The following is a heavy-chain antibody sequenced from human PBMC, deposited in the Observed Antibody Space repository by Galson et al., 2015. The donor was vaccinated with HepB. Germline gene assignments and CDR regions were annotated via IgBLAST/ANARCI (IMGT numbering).Heavy chain of an antibody. J-gene: IGHJ6*02. CDR1: GGSISSYY. Sequence: ETLSLTCTVSGGSISSYYWSWIRQPPGKGLEWIGYIYYSGSTNYNPSLKSRVTISVDTSKNQFSLKLSSVTAADTAVYYCARETRSGWYYYYGMDVWGQGTTVTVSS. CDR2: IYYSGST. CDR3: ARETRSGWYYYYGMDV. D-gene: IGHD6-19*01. V-gene: IGHV4-59*01.